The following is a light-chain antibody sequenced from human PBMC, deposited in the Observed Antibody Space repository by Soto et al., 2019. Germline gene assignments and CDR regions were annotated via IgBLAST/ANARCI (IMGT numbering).Light chain of an antibody. CDR2: DNN. Sequence: QSLLTQPPSVSASPGQKVTISCSGSSSNIGNNYVSWYQQLPGTAPKLLIYDNNKRPSGIPDRFSGSKSGTSATLGITGLQTGDEADYYCGTWDFSLSVWVFGGGTKLTVL. J-gene: IGLJ3*02. CDR1: SSNIGNNY. V-gene: IGLV1-51*01. CDR3: GTWDFSLSVWV.